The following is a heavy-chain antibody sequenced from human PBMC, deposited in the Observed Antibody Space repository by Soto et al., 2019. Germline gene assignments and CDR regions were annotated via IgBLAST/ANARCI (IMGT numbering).Heavy chain of an antibody. V-gene: IGHV4-59*01. D-gene: IGHD6-13*01. J-gene: IGHJ6*02. Sequence: QVQLQESGPGLVKPSETLSLTCTVSGGSISSYYWSWIRQPPGKGLEWIGYIYYSGSTNYNPSLKSRVTISVDTSKNQFSLKLSSVTAADTAVYYCARAQRSSSWYRSTLERLYGMDVWGQGTTVTVSS. CDR3: ARAQRSSSWYRSTLERLYGMDV. CDR1: GGSISSYY. CDR2: IYYSGST.